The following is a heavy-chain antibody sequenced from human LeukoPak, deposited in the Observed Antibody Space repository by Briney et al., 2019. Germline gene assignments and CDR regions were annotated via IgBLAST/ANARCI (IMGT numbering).Heavy chain of an antibody. Sequence: SVKVSCKASGGTFGSYAISWVRQAPGQGLEWMGGIIPIFGTANYAQKFQGRVTITADESTSTAYMELSSLRSEDTAVYYCARGPSSIAAAGTWFFDYWGQGTLVTVSS. J-gene: IGHJ4*02. CDR3: ARGPSSIAAAGTWFFDY. D-gene: IGHD6-13*01. V-gene: IGHV1-69*13. CDR1: GGTFGSYA. CDR2: IIPIFGTA.